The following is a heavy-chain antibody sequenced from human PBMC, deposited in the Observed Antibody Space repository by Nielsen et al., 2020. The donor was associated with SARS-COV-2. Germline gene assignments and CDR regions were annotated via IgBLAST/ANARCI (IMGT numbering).Heavy chain of an antibody. CDR1: GFTFSSYG. V-gene: IGHV3-33*01. Sequence: GESLKISCAASGFTFSSYGMHWVRQAPGKGLEWVAVIWYDGSNQYYGDSVKGRFTITRDDSKNTLYLQMNSLRVEDTAVYYCARGGSVTGTTSLDYWGQGTLVTVSS. J-gene: IGHJ4*02. CDR3: ARGGSVTGTTSLDY. CDR2: IWYDGSNQ. D-gene: IGHD7-27*01.